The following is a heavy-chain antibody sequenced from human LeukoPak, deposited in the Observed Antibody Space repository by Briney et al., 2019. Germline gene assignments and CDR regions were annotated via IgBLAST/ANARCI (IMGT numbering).Heavy chain of an antibody. CDR2: MSSDGSKK. CDR3: ARDDGFDY. CDR1: GFTFSNYA. Sequence: PGGSLRLSCAASGFTFSNYAIHWVRQSPGKGLEWVAVMSSDGSKKYYADSVKGRFTISRDNSKNTLYLQMNSLRAEDTAVYYCARDDGFDYWGQGTLVTVSS. J-gene: IGHJ4*02. V-gene: IGHV3-30*04.